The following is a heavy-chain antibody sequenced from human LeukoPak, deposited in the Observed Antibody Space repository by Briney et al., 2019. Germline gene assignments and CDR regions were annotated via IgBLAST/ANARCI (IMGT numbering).Heavy chain of an antibody. CDR2: IYTSGST. CDR1: GGSISSYY. Sequence: PSETLSLTCTVSGGSISSYYWSWIRQPAGKGLEWIGRIYTSGSTNYNPSLKSRVTMSVDTSKNQFSLKLSSVTAADTAVYYCARNYCSGGSCYSADYWGQGTLVTVSS. J-gene: IGHJ4*02. V-gene: IGHV4-4*07. D-gene: IGHD2-15*01. CDR3: ARNYCSGGSCYSADY.